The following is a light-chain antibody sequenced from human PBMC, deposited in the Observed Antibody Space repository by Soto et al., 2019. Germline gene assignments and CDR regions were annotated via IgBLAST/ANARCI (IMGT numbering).Light chain of an antibody. CDR1: QSISSNF. Sequence: TVSTPSGGTLSLSPGEGGTLSCRASQSISSNFLAWYQQKSGQAPRLLIHGASNRAAGIPDRFSGSGSGTDFTLTITSMQTEDLAVYYCQQYGGSTRTVGNGTKVDIK. V-gene: IGKV3-20*01. CDR2: GAS. J-gene: IGKJ1*01. CDR3: QQYGGSTRT.